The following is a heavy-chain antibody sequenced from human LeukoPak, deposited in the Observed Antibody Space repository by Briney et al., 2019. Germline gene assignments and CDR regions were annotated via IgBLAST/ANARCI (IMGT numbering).Heavy chain of an antibody. D-gene: IGHD7-27*01. J-gene: IGHJ4*02. V-gene: IGHV3-23*01. CDR1: FTVTSCA. CDR3: ARSWGAIDY. CDR2: INSGGSRT. Sequence: GGSLRLSCTGFTVTSCAMNWVGQAPGKGLEWVSTINSGGSRTNYADSVKGPFTISNDNSKDTLYLQMNNLRADDTAIYYCARSWGAIDYWGQGAPVTVSS.